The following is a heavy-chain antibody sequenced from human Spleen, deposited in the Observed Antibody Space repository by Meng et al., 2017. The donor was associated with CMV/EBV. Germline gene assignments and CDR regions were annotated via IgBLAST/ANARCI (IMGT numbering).Heavy chain of an antibody. J-gene: IGHJ5*02. CDR2: ISSSSSTI. Sequence: GGSLRLSCAASGFTFSSYSMNWVRQAPGKGLEWVSSISSSSSTIYYADSVKGRFTISRDNAKNSLYLQMNSLRAEDTAVYYCARDRADHCSSTSCHGANWFDPWGQGTLVTVSS. V-gene: IGHV3-48*04. D-gene: IGHD2-2*01. CDR3: ARDRADHCSSTSCHGANWFDP. CDR1: GFTFSSYS.